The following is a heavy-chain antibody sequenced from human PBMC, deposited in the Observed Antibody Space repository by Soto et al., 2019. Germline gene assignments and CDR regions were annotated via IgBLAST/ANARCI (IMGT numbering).Heavy chain of an antibody. D-gene: IGHD1-26*01. CDR1: GFTFSSYS. Sequence: GGSLRLSCAASGFTFSSYSMNWVRQAPGKGLEWVSYILSSSGSNSYADSVKGRFTISRDNAKNSLYLQMNSLRVEDTAVYYCVRDHLWAFDYWGQGTLVTVSS. CDR3: VRDHLWAFDY. J-gene: IGHJ4*02. V-gene: IGHV3-48*01. CDR2: ILSSSGSN.